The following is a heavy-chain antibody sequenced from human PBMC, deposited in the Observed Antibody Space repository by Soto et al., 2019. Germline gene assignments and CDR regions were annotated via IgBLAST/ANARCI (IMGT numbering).Heavy chain of an antibody. CDR3: ARGVVVLVPAAISGIDY. J-gene: IGHJ4*02. CDR1: GFTFSSYA. D-gene: IGHD2-2*01. V-gene: IGHV3-30-3*01. Sequence: HPGGSLRLSCAASGFTFSSYAMHWVRQAPGKGLEWVAVISYDGSNKYYADSVKGRFTISRDNSKNTLYLQMNSLRAEDTAVYYCARGVVVLVPAAISGIDYWGQGTLVTVSS. CDR2: ISYDGSNK.